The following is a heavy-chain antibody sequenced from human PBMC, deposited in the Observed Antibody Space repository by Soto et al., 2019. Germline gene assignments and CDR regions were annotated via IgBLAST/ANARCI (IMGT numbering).Heavy chain of an antibody. CDR2: IYWDDDK. D-gene: IGHD2-2*01. CDR1: GFSLSTSGVG. Sequence: QITLKESGPTLVKPTQTLTLTCTFSGFSLSTSGVGVGWIRQPPGKALEWLALIYWDDDKRYSPSLKSRLTITKDTSKNQVVLTMTNMDPVDTATYYCAHSSSVGCSSTSCYGISFDYWGQGTLVTVSS. CDR3: AHSSSVGCSSTSCYGISFDY. V-gene: IGHV2-5*02. J-gene: IGHJ4*02.